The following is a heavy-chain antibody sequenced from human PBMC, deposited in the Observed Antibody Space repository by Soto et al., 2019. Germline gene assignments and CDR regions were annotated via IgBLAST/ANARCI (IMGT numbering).Heavy chain of an antibody. J-gene: IGHJ5*02. Sequence: GGSLRLSCAASGFTFSSYWMSWVRQAPGKGLEWVANIKQDGSEKYYVDSVKGRFTISRDNAKNSLYLQMNSLRAEDTAVYYCARVDCSGGSCYSWGNWFDPWGQGTLVTVSS. D-gene: IGHD2-15*01. CDR1: GFTFSSYW. CDR3: ARVDCSGGSCYSWGNWFDP. V-gene: IGHV3-7*03. CDR2: IKQDGSEK.